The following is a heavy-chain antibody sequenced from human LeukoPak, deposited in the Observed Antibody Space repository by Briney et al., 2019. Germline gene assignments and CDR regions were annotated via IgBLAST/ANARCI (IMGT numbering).Heavy chain of an antibody. Sequence: GASVKVSCKASGYTFTSYGISWVRQAPGQGLEWMGWISAYNGNTNYAQKLQGRVTMTTDTSTSTAYMELRSPRSDDTAVYYCARDLSDGGYDLGFDYWGQGTLVTVSS. CDR1: GYTFTSYG. CDR2: ISAYNGNT. V-gene: IGHV1-18*01. D-gene: IGHD5-12*01. J-gene: IGHJ4*02. CDR3: ARDLSDGGYDLGFDY.